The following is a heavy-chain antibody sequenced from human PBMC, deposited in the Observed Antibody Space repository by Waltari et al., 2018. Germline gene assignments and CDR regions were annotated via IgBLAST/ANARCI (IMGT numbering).Heavy chain of an antibody. J-gene: IGHJ5*02. CDR3: AKDPVPDDYVWGSYRPNWFDP. CDR2: ISGSGGSK. CDR1: GFTFSSYA. D-gene: IGHD3-16*02. V-gene: IGHV3-23*01. Sequence: EVQLLESGGGLVQPGGSLRLSCAASGFTFSSYAMSWVRQAPGKGLEWVPAISGSGGSKSDADSVTGRVTISSDNSKNTRYLQMNSLRAEDTAVYYCAKDPVPDDYVWGSYRPNWFDPWGQGTLVTVSS.